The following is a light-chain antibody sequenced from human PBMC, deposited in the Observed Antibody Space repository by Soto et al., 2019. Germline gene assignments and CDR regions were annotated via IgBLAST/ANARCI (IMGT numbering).Light chain of an antibody. CDR3: QPYNNWPPFT. CDR2: GAS. Sequence: EIVMTQSPATLSVSPGERATLSCRASQSVGFNLAWYQQKPGQAPRLLIYGASTRATGIPARFSGSGSGTEFTLTISSLQSEDFAVYYCQPYNNWPPFTFGPGTTVDIK. V-gene: IGKV3-15*01. J-gene: IGKJ3*01. CDR1: QSVGFN.